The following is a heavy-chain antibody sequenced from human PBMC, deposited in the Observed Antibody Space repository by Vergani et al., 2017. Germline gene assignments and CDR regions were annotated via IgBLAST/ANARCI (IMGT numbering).Heavy chain of an antibody. Sequence: QVQLVQSGAEVKKPGASVKVSCKASGYTFTSSDINWVRQATGQGLEWMGWMNPNSGNTGYAQKFQGRVTMTRNTSISTAYMALSSLRSEDTAVYYCARACTSCSLDYYYGMDVWGQGTTVTVSS. J-gene: IGHJ6*02. CDR3: ARACTSCSLDYYYGMDV. D-gene: IGHD2-2*01. CDR2: MNPNSGNT. CDR1: GYTFTSSD. V-gene: IGHV1-8*01.